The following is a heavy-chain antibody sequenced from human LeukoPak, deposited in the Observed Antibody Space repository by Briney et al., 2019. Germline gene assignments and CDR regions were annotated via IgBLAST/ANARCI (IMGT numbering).Heavy chain of an antibody. CDR1: GFTFSSYA. CDR3: ARAPTTVVTPSHY. V-gene: IGHV3-30-3*01. D-gene: IGHD4-23*01. Sequence: PGGSLRLSCAASGFTFSSYAMHWVRQAPGKGLEWVAVISYDGGNKYYADSVKGRFTISRDNSKNTLYLQMNSLRAEDTAVYYCARAPTTVVTPSHYWGQGTLVTVSS. J-gene: IGHJ4*02. CDR2: ISYDGGNK.